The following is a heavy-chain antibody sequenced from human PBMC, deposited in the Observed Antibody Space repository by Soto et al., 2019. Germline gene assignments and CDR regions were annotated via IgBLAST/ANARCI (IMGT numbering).Heavy chain of an antibody. Sequence: GGSLRLSCAASGFTFSSYAMSWVRQAPGKGLEWVSAINGSGGSTYYADSVKGRFTISRDNSKNTLYLQMNSLRAEDTAVYYCAKDIYGSGSWSLYYYYMDVWSKGTTVTVSS. D-gene: IGHD3-10*01. CDR1: GFTFSSYA. J-gene: IGHJ6*03. CDR2: INGSGGST. CDR3: AKDIYGSGSWSLYYYYMDV. V-gene: IGHV3-23*01.